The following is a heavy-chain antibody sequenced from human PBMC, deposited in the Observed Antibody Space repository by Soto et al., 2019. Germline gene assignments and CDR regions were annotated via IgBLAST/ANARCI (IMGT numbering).Heavy chain of an antibody. V-gene: IGHV3-9*01. CDR3: AKGIAIAAAGAGIDY. J-gene: IGHJ4*02. D-gene: IGHD6-13*01. CDR1: GFTFDDYA. Sequence: GGSLRLSCAASGFTFDDYAMHWVRQAPGKGLEWVSGISWNSGSIGYADSVKGRFTISRDNDKNSLYLQMNSLRAEDSALYYCAKGIAIAAAGAGIDYWGQGTLVTVSS. CDR2: ISWNSGSI.